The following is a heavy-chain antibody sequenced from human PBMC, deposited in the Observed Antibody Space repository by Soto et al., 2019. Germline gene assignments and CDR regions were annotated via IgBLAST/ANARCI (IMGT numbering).Heavy chain of an antibody. J-gene: IGHJ3*02. CDR1: GYSFTSYW. V-gene: IGHV5-51*01. D-gene: IGHD4-17*01. CDR3: ASCNGDYGAAFDI. Sequence: LGESLKISCKGSGYSFTSYWIGWVRQMRGKGLEWMGLIYPGDSDSRYSPSFQGQVTISADKSISTAYLQWSSLKASDTAMYYCASCNGDYGAAFDIWGQGTMVTVSS. CDR2: IYPGDSDS.